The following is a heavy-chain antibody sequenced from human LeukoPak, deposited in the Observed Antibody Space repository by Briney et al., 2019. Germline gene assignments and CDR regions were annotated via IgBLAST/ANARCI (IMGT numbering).Heavy chain of an antibody. Sequence: SQTLSLTCAISGDSVSSNSVAWNWIRQSPSRGLEWLGRTYYRSNWYNDYAVSVQSRITINPDTSKNQFSLQLNSVTPEDTAVYYCARGFKYGFDHWGQGALVTVSS. D-gene: IGHD2-8*01. CDR3: ARGFKYGFDH. CDR1: GDSVSSNSVA. V-gene: IGHV6-1*01. CDR2: TYYRSNWYN. J-gene: IGHJ4*02.